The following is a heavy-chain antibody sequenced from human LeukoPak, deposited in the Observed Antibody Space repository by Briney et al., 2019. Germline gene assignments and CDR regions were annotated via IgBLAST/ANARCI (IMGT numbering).Heavy chain of an antibody. CDR3: ARGPFGSGNYFLDH. CDR1: GGSISSGASY. J-gene: IGHJ4*02. CDR2: IYYSGNT. V-gene: IGHV4-31*11. Sequence: SETLSLTCAVSGGSISSGASYWSWIRHYPGKGLEWIGYIYYSGNTYYNPSLKSRAAISVDPSKNQFSLTLGSVTAADTAVYYCARGPFGSGNYFLDHWGQGTPVTVSS. D-gene: IGHD3-10*01.